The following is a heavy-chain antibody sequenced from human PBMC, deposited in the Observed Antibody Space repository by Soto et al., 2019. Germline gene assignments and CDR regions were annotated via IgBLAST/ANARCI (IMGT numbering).Heavy chain of an antibody. CDR1: GASISSGGYY. CDR3: AASCVGCGGFNYYGMDV. J-gene: IGHJ6*02. V-gene: IGHV4-31*03. D-gene: IGHD2-21*01. CDR2: IYYSGNT. Sequence: QVQLQESGPGLVKPSQTLSLTCSVSGASISSGGYYWNWIRQHPGKGLEWIGYIYYSGNTYYNPSLKRRVTISVDTSTNQFSLKLSSVTAADTAVYYCAASCVGCGGFNYYGMDVWGQGTTVTVSS.